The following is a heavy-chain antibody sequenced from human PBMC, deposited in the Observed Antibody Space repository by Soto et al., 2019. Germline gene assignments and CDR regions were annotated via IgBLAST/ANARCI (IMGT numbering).Heavy chain of an antibody. D-gene: IGHD5-18*01. J-gene: IGHJ6*02. V-gene: IGHV4-4*02. CDR2: IYHSGST. Sequence: PSETLSLTCAVSGGSISSSNWWSWVRQPPGKGLEWIGEIYHSGSTNYNPSLKSRVTISVDKSKNQFSLKLSSVTAADTAVYYCARGGRIVDTGIGYYYYHAMDVWGQGTTVTVSS. CDR3: ARGGRIVDTGIGYYYYHAMDV. CDR1: GGSISSSNW.